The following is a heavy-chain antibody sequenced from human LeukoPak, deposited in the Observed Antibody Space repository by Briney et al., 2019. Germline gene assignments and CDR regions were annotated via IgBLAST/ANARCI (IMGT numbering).Heavy chain of an antibody. Sequence: ASVKVSCKASGYTFTGYYMHWVRQAPGQGLEWMGWVNPTSGGTNYAQRFQGRVTMTRDTSISTAYMELSRLRSDDTAVYYCARVVVRDANNYKDYWGQGTLVTVSS. CDR3: ARVVVRDANNYKDY. V-gene: IGHV1-2*02. CDR1: GYTFTGYY. D-gene: IGHD5-24*01. J-gene: IGHJ4*02. CDR2: VNPTSGGT.